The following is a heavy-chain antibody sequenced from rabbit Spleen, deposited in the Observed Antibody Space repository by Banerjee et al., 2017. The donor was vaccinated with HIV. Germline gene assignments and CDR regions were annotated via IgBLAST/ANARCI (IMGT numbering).Heavy chain of an antibody. J-gene: IGHJ4*01. CDR1: GFTFSSYW. D-gene: IGHD1-1*01. V-gene: IGHV1S45*01. Sequence: QEQLEESGGDLVKPEGSLTLTCTASGFTFSSYWIYWVRQAPGKGLEWIGCINTGSTGSAYYASWVISRFTISKTSSTVDLKMTSLTAADTATYFCARTGVSGEHDYFQLWGQGTLVT. CDR3: ARTGVSGEHDYFQL. CDR2: INTGSTGSA.